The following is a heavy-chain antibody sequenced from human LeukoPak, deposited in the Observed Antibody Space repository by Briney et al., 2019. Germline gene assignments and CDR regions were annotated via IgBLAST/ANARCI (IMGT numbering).Heavy chain of an antibody. D-gene: IGHD5-18*01. J-gene: IGHJ4*02. Sequence: PGGSLRLSCAASGFTVSSNYMSWVRQAPGKGLEWVSAISGSGGSTYYADSVKGRFTISRDNSKNTLYLQMNSLRAEDTAVYYCAKRGLGYSYGYWYYFDYWGQGTLVTVSS. CDR1: GFTVSSNY. CDR3: AKRGLGYSYGYWYYFDY. V-gene: IGHV3-23*01. CDR2: ISGSGGST.